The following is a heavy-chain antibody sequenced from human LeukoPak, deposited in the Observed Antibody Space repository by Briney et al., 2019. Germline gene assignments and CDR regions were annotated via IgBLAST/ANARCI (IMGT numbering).Heavy chain of an antibody. V-gene: IGHV1-18*01. D-gene: IGHD3-16*01. J-gene: IGHJ4*02. Sequence: ASVTVSFKASGYTFTNYGISWVRQAPGQGVEWMGWISAYNGNTNYAQKLQGRVTMTTDTSTSTAYMELRSLRSDDTAVYYCARDWQDGKWGYFDYWGQGTLVTVSS. CDR1: GYTFTNYG. CDR2: ISAYNGNT. CDR3: ARDWQDGKWGYFDY.